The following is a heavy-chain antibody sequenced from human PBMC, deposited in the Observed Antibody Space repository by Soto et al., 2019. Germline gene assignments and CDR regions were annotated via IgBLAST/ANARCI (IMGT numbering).Heavy chain of an antibody. Sequence: GGSIRHRRRASEGKIISHAMRWVFQTKGKGLEWVSAISGSGGSTYYADSVKGRFTISRDNSKNTLYLQMNSLRAEDTAVYYCAKERYSSSWYNLFDPWGQGTLVTVSS. CDR2: ISGSGGST. V-gene: IGHV3-23*01. D-gene: IGHD6-13*01. J-gene: IGHJ5*02. CDR3: AKERYSSSWYNLFDP. CDR1: EGKIISHA.